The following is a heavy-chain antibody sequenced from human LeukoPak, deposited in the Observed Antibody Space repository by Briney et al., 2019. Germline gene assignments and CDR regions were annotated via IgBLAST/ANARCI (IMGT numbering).Heavy chain of an antibody. V-gene: IGHV3-33*01. J-gene: IGHJ4*02. CDR3: AREADSGSYYFDY. D-gene: IGHD1-26*01. CDR1: GFTFSSYG. Sequence: PGRSLRLSCAASGFTFSSYGMHWVRQAPGKGLEWVAVIWYDGSNKYYADSVKGRFTISRDNSKNTLYLQMNSLRAEDTAVYYCAREADSGSYYFDYWGQGTLVTVSS. CDR2: IWYDGSNK.